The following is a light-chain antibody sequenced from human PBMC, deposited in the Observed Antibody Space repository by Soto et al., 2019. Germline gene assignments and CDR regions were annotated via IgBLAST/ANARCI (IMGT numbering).Light chain of an antibody. CDR3: CSYTGTNTYV. Sequence: QSVLTQPASVSGSPGQSITISCTGTSSDVGSYNLVSWYQHHPGKAPKLLIYEGGKRPSGVSNRFSDSNSGNTASLTISGLQAEDEADYYCCSYTGTNTYVFGTGTKLTVL. CDR2: EGG. V-gene: IGLV2-23*01. CDR1: SSDVGSYNL. J-gene: IGLJ1*01.